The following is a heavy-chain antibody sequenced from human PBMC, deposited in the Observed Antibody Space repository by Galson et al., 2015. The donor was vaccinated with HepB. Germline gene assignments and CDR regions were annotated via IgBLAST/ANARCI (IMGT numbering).Heavy chain of an antibody. CDR2: IWYDGSRQ. CDR1: GFTFNTYG. V-gene: IGHV3-33*01. D-gene: IGHD3-22*01. Sequence: SLRLSCAASGFTFNTYGIHWVRQAPGKGLEWVAVIWYDGSRQYYADYVKGRFTISRDNSKNTVYLEINSLRAEDTAVYYCARDFSPTNRVIGGRGGVNYWGQGTLVTVSS. J-gene: IGHJ4*02. CDR3: ARDFSPTNRVIGGRGGVNY.